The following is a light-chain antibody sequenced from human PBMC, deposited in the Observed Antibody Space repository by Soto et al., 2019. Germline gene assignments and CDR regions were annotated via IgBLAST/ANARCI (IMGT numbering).Light chain of an antibody. CDR2: KAS. CDR1: QSISSW. J-gene: IGKJ1*01. Sequence: DIQMTQSPSTLSASVGDRVIITCRASQSISSWLAWYQQKPGKAPNLLIYKASTLKSGVPSRFSGSGSGTEFTLTISSLQPDDFGTYYCQQYDNASWTFGQGTKVEIK. V-gene: IGKV1-5*03. CDR3: QQYDNASWT.